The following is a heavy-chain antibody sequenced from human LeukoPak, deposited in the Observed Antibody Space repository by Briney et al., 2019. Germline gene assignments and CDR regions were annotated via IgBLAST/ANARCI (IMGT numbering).Heavy chain of an antibody. D-gene: IGHD3-10*01. CDR2: INTNTGNP. V-gene: IGHV7-4-1*02. Sequence: ASVKVSCKASGNSFTSYAMNWVRQAPGQGLEWMGWINTNTGNPMYAQGFTGRFVFSLDTSVITAYLQINSLKAADTAVYYCASGAGYYYGPESSYNTDAFDIWGQGTMVTVSS. J-gene: IGHJ3*02. CDR3: ASGAGYYYGPESSYNTDAFDI. CDR1: GNSFTSYA.